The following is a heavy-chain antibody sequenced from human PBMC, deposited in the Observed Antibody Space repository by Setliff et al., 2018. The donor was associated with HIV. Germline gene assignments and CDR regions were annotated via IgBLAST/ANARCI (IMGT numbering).Heavy chain of an antibody. Sequence: ASVKVSCKASGYSFTNYGISWVRQAPGQGLEWMGWISPYNDNTNYALNLQGRVTMTTDTSTSTACMELRSLRSDDTAVYYCARDDVGYCSGGSCYHLFDTFDIWGQGTVVTVSS. CDR1: GYSFTNYG. CDR3: ARDDVGYCSGGSCYHLFDTFDI. D-gene: IGHD2-15*01. CDR2: ISPYNDNT. V-gene: IGHV1-18*01. J-gene: IGHJ3*02.